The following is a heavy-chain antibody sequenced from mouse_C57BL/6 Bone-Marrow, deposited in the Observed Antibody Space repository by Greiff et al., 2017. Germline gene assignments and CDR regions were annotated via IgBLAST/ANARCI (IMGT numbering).Heavy chain of an antibody. CDR1: GFTFSNYW. D-gene: IGHD1-1*01. CDR2: IRLKSDNYAT. CDR3: TDDYYGSSWYFDV. V-gene: IGHV6-3*01. Sequence: DVKLQESGGGLVQPGGSMKLSCVASGFTFSNYWMNWVRQSPEQGLEWVAQIRLKSDNYATHYAESVKGRFTISRDASKSSVYLQMDNLRAEDTGIYYCTDDYYGSSWYFDVWGTGTTVTVSS. J-gene: IGHJ1*03.